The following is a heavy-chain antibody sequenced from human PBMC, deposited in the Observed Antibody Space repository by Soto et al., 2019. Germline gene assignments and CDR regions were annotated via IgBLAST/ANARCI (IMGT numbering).Heavy chain of an antibody. CDR2: INPSGGSA. J-gene: IGHJ6*02. CDR1: GYTFTSSY. CDR3: SRVGDPLQVNFYYGMDV. Sequence: QVQLVQSGAEVKKPGASVKVSCKASGYTFTSSYMHWVRQAPGQGLEWMGIINPSGGSATYAQNFQGRVTMTRDASTSTLYMELRGMRSEDTAVYYCSRVGDPLQVNFYYGMDVLGQGTTFTVSS. V-gene: IGHV1-46*01.